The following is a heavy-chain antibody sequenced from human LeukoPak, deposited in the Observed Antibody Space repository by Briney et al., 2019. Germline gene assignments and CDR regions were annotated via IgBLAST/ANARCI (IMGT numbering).Heavy chain of an antibody. V-gene: IGHV4-39*01. CDR3: ARQKHSLFDY. D-gene: IGHD2-15*01. Sequence: SETLSLTCTVSGGSISSSSYYWGWIRQPPGKGLEWSGSIYYSGSTYYNPSLKSRVTISVDTSKNQCSLKLSSVTAADTAVYYCARQKHSLFDYWGQGTLVTVSS. J-gene: IGHJ4*02. CDR1: GGSISSSSYY. CDR2: IYYSGST.